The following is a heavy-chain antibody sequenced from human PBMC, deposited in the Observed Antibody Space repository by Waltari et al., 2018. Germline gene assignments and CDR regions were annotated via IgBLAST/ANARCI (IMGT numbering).Heavy chain of an antibody. J-gene: IGHJ6*03. Sequence: EVQLVESGGGLVQPGGSLRLAGAASGFTFSSYWMSWVRQAPGKGLVWVYRTNGEGSNTNYADSVKGRFTISRDNAKNTLYLRLYSLRAEDTAVYYCARGPSYFYMDVWGKGTTVTVSS. V-gene: IGHV3-74*01. CDR2: TNGEGSNT. CDR1: GFTFSSYW. CDR3: ARGPSYFYMDV.